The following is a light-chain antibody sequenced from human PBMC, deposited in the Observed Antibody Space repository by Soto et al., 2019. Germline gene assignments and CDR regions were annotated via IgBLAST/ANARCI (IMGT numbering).Light chain of an antibody. CDR2: AAS. CDR3: LQDYDYPRT. Sequence: AIQMTQSPSSLSASVGDRGTITCRASQGIRNELGWYQQKPGKAPRLLIYAASNLQSGVPSRFSGSGSGTDFTLTIDSLQPEDSATYYCLQDYDYPRTFGQGTKVDIK. J-gene: IGKJ1*01. V-gene: IGKV1-6*02. CDR1: QGIRNE.